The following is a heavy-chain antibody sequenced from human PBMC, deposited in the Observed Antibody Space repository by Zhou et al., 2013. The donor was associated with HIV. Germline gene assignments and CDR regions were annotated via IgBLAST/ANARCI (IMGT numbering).Heavy chain of an antibody. J-gene: IGHJ5*02. CDR2: VQPYSGNT. V-gene: IGHV1-8*01. CDR1: GYTFTSYD. D-gene: IGHD6-19*01. Sequence: QVQLVQSGTEVRKPGASVKVSCKASGYTFTSYDINWVRQAAGQGLEWIGRVQPYSGNTDYAQRFQGRVTLTRNISTDTAYMELSSLRYDDTAVYYCTRGNKYSSGWYFRGVIWFDPWGQGTLVTVSS. CDR3: TRGNKYSSGWYFRGVIWFDP.